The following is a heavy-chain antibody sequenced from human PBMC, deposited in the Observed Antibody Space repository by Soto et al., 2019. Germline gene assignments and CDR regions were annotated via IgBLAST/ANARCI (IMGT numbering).Heavy chain of an antibody. D-gene: IGHD6-13*01. CDR1: GYTFTTYG. V-gene: IGHV1-18*01. CDR2: ISAYSGST. Sequence: QVQLVQSGAEVKKPGASVKVSCKASGYTFTTYGISWVRQAPGQGLEWMGWISAYSGSTKFAQKLQGRVTMTTDTSKTTAYMELRSLTSDDTAVYYCARDFTKSSRWPYYFDYWGRGTLVTVSS. CDR3: ARDFTKSSRWPYYFDY. J-gene: IGHJ4*02.